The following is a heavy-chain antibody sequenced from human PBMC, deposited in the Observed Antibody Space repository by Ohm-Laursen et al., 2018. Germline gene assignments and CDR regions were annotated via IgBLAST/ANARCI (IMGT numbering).Heavy chain of an antibody. J-gene: IGHJ3*02. V-gene: IGHV4-59*07. CDR3: ARRGHTFDI. CDR1: GAPISTHY. Sequence: PSDTLSLTCTVSGAPISTHYWSWIRQPPGKGLEWIGYIYYSGTTNYNPSLKSRVTISLNTSKNQFSLKLSSVTAADTAVYYCARRGHTFDIWGQGTMVTVSS. CDR2: IYYSGTT.